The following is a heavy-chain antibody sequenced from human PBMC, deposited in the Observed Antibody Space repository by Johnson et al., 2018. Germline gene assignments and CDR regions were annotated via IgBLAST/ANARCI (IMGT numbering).Heavy chain of an antibody. J-gene: IGHJ3*02. CDR3: TRVFGSYTGQALDI. D-gene: IGHD1-26*01. Sequence: QVQLVQSGGGVVQPGRSXRLSCAASGFTFTNYVMHWVRQAPGKGLEWVALIPSDERNNFYADSLKGRFTVSRDNSKLYLQMDSLRAEDTAVYYCTRVFGSYTGQALDIWGQGTLVTVS. V-gene: IGHV3-30*03. CDR2: IPSDERNN. CDR1: GFTFTNYV.